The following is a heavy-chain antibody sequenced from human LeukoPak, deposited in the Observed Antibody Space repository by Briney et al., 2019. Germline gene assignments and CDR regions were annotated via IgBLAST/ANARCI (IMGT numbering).Heavy chain of an antibody. CDR2: ISYDGSNK. CDR3: AKLHEAFDI. Sequence: SGGSLRLSCAASGFTFSSYAMHRVRQAPGKGLEWVAVISYDGSNKYYADSVKGRFTISRDNSKNTLYLQMNSLRAEDTAVYYCAKLHEAFDIWGQGTMVTVSS. V-gene: IGHV3-30*04. J-gene: IGHJ3*02. CDR1: GFTFSSYA. D-gene: IGHD6-6*01.